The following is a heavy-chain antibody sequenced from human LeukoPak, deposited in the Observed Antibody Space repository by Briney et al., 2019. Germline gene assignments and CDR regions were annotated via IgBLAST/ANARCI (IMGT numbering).Heavy chain of an antibody. CDR3: ARGILRGSDAFDI. Sequence: GGSLRLSCAASGFTFSSYSMNWVRQAPGKGLEWVSSISSSSSYIYYADSVKGRFTISRDNAKNSLYLQMNSLRAEDTAVYYCARGILRGSDAFDIWGQGTMVTVSS. J-gene: IGHJ3*02. CDR2: ISSSSSYI. D-gene: IGHD3-16*01. V-gene: IGHV3-21*01. CDR1: GFTFSSYS.